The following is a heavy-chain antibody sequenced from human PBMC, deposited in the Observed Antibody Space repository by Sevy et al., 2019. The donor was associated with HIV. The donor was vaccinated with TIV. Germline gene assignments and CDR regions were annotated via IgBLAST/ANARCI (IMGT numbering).Heavy chain of an antibody. D-gene: IGHD1-26*01. CDR2: FYSGGST. CDR1: GFTVSSNY. V-gene: IGHV3-53*01. J-gene: IGHJ5*02. Sequence: GGSLRLSCAASGFTVSSNYMSWVRQAPGKGLEWVSVFYSGGSTYYADSVKGRFTISRDNSKNTLYLQMYGLRAEDTAVYYCAREVGATTGWFDPWGQGTLVTVSS. CDR3: AREVGATTGWFDP.